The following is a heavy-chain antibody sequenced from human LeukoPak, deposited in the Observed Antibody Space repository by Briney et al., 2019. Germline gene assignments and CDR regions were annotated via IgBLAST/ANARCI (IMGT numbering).Heavy chain of an antibody. CDR2: ISAYNGNT. Sequence: GASVEVSCKASGYTFISYGISWVRQAPGQGLEWMGWISAYNGNTNYAQKLQGRVTMTTDTSTSTAYMELRSLRSDDTAVYYCVRWGAGMTTVTTTDYWGQGTLVTVSS. CDR1: GYTFISYG. D-gene: IGHD4-17*01. V-gene: IGHV1-18*01. J-gene: IGHJ4*02. CDR3: VRWGAGMTTVTTTDY.